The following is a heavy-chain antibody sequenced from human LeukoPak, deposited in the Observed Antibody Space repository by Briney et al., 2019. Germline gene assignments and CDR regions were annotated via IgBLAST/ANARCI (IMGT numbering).Heavy chain of an antibody. CDR1: GFTFSTYS. CDR3: AKAHYYDSSGYFLDY. CDR2: ISGSGGST. V-gene: IGHV3-23*01. Sequence: GGSLRLSCAVSGFTFSTYSMNWVRQAPGKGLEWVSAISGSGGSTYYADSVKGRFTISRDNSKNTLYLQMNSLRAEDTAVYYCAKAHYYDSSGYFLDYWGQGTLVTVSS. J-gene: IGHJ4*02. D-gene: IGHD3-22*01.